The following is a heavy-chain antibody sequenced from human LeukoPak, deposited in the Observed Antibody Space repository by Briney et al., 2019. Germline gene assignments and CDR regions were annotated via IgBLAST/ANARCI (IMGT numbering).Heavy chain of an antibody. D-gene: IGHD4-17*01. J-gene: IGHJ4*02. CDR3: AKDPHGDYAPHSDC. CDR2: ISYDGSNK. Sequence: PGRSLRLSCAASGFTFSTYGMHWVRQAPGQGLEWVAVISYDGSNKYYADSVEGRFTISRDNSKNTLYLQMNSLRAEDTAVYYCAKDPHGDYAPHSDCWGQGTLVTVSS. CDR1: GFTFSTYG. V-gene: IGHV3-30*18.